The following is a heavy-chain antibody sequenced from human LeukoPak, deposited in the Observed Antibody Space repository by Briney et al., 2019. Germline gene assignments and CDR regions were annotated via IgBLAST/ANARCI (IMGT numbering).Heavy chain of an antibody. CDR1: GGTFSSYA. CDR3: ARAHYYGSGSYYY. Sequence: SVKVSCKASGGTFSSYAISWVRQAPGQGLEWMGGIIPIFGTANYAQKFQGRVTITTDESTSTAYMELSGLRSEDTAVYYCARAHYYGSGSYYYWGQGTLVTVSS. V-gene: IGHV1-69*05. D-gene: IGHD3-10*01. J-gene: IGHJ4*02. CDR2: IIPIFGTA.